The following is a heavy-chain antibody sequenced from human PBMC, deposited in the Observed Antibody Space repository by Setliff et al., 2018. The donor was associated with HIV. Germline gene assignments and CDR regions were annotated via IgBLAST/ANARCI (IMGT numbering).Heavy chain of an antibody. CDR3: ARDRIWQQSDH. D-gene: IGHD6-13*01. Sequence: GVSLRLSCAASGFTFSSYEMNWVRQAPGKGLEWVSYISSSGSTIYYADSVKGRLTISRDNAKNSLYLQMNSLRAEDTAVYYCARDRIWQQSDHWGQGTLVTVSS. CDR1: GFTFSSYE. CDR2: ISSSGSTI. V-gene: IGHV3-48*03. J-gene: IGHJ4*02.